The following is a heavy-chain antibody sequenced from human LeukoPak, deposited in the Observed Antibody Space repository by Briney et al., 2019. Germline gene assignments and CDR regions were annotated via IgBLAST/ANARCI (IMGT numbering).Heavy chain of an antibody. D-gene: IGHD6-13*01. CDR2: IYYSGST. Sequence: SETLSLTCTVSGGSISSSSYYWGWIRQPPGKGLEWIGSIYYSGSTYYNPSLKSRVTISVDTSKNQFSLKLSSVTAADTAVYYCARDRGGSSWYGWFDPWGQGTLVTVSS. CDR3: ARDRGGSSWYGWFDP. V-gene: IGHV4-39*02. J-gene: IGHJ5*02. CDR1: GGSISSSSYY.